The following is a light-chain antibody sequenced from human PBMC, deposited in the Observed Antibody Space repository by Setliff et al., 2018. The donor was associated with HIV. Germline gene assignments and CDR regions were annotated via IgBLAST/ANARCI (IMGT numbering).Light chain of an antibody. V-gene: IGLV2-14*01. CDR1: SSDVGGYNY. CDR3: SSYTSSSTVV. CDR2: DVS. J-gene: IGLJ2*01. Sequence: QSALPQPASVSGSPGQSITISCTGTSSDVGGYNYVSWYQQHPGKAPKLMIYDVSKRPSGVSNRFSGSKSGNTASLTISGLQAEDEADYYCSSYTSSSTVVFGGGTK.